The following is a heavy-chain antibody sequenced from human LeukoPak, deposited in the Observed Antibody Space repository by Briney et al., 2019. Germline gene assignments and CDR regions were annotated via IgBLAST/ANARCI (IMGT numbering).Heavy chain of an antibody. Sequence: GGSLRLSCAASGFTFSSYSMNWVRQAPGKGLEWVSYISSSSSTIYYADSVKGRFTISRDSSKNTLYLQMNSLRAEDTAVYYCAKDGREWPRSLDYWGQGTLVTVSS. CDR2: ISSSSSTI. D-gene: IGHD5-12*01. CDR3: AKDGREWPRSLDY. V-gene: IGHV3-48*01. J-gene: IGHJ4*02. CDR1: GFTFSSYS.